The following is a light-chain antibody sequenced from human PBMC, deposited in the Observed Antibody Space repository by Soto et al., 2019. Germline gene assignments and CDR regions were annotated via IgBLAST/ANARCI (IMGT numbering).Light chain of an antibody. Sequence: EIVLTQSPGTLSLSPGERATLSCRASQSVSSNYLAWYKQKPGQAPRLLIYGASSRATGIPDRFSGSGSGTDFTLTISRLEPEDFAVYYCQQYGSSPYNFGQGTKLESK. J-gene: IGKJ2*01. CDR3: QQYGSSPYN. CDR1: QSVSSNY. V-gene: IGKV3-20*01. CDR2: GAS.